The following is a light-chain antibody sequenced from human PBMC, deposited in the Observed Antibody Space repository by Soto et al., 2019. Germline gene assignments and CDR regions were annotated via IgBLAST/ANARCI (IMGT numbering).Light chain of an antibody. Sequence: DIQLTQSPSILPASVGDTVSFTCRASQSVSRFLAWYQQKPGKAPKVMISDASKLESGVPTRFSGSGSGTEFSLTITSLQPEDFATYYCLQHHTYPRTFGQGTKVDIK. V-gene: IGKV1-5*01. CDR2: DAS. J-gene: IGKJ1*01. CDR3: LQHHTYPRT. CDR1: QSVSRF.